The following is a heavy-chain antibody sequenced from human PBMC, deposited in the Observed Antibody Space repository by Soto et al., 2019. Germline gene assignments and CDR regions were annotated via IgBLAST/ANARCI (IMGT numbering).Heavy chain of an antibody. J-gene: IGHJ5*02. D-gene: IGHD3-10*01. CDR1: GFTFSSYG. CDR3: AREIWDYGSGSFNWFDP. Sequence: QVQLVESGGGVVQPGRSLRLSCAASGFTFSSYGMHWVRQAPGKGLEWVAVIWYDGSNKYYADSVKGRFTISRDNSKNTLYLQMNSLRAEDRAVYYCAREIWDYGSGSFNWFDPWGQGTLVTVSS. CDR2: IWYDGSNK. V-gene: IGHV3-33*01.